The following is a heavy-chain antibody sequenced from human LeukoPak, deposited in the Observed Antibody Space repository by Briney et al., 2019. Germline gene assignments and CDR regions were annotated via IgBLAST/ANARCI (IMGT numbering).Heavy chain of an antibody. CDR2: INHSGST. CDR1: GGSFSGYY. Sequence: SETLSLTCAVYGGSFSGYYWSWIRQPPGKGLEWIGEINHSGSTNYNPSLKSRVTISVDTSKNQFSLKLSSVTAADTAVYYCARAPRLTMIVVERGDYGFDYWGQGTLVTVSS. V-gene: IGHV4-34*01. D-gene: IGHD3-22*01. J-gene: IGHJ4*02. CDR3: ARAPRLTMIVVERGDYGFDY.